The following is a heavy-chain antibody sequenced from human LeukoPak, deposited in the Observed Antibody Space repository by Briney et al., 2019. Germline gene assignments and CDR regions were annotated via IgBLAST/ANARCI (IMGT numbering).Heavy chain of an antibody. V-gene: IGHV3-23*01. CDR1: GFTFSSSA. CDR3: AKDRGITFGGVMPLYYYYYGMDV. Sequence: GGSLRLSCAASGFTFSSSAMSWVRQAPGKGLEWVSGVGNTGDFTYCAGSVKGRFTISRDNSKNTLSLQMSSLTAEDTAVYYCAKDRGITFGGVMPLYYYYYGMDVWGQGTTVTVSS. CDR2: VGNTGDFT. J-gene: IGHJ6*02. D-gene: IGHD3-16*01.